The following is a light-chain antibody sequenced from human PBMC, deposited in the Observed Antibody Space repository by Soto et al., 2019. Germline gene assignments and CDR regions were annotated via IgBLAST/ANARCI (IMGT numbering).Light chain of an antibody. Sequence: QSVLTQPPSASGSPGQSVTISCTGTSSDVGAYNYGSWYQQHAGKAPKLVIYEVTKRPSGVPDRFSGSKSANTASLTVSGLQAEDEADYYCSSFASSNTWVFGGGTKLTVL. CDR1: SSDVGAYNY. J-gene: IGLJ3*02. V-gene: IGLV2-8*01. CDR3: SSFASSNTWV. CDR2: EVT.